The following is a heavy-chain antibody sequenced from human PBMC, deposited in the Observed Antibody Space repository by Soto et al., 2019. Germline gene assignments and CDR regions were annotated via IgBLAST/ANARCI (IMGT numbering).Heavy chain of an antibody. Sequence: QVQLVESGGGVVQPGTSLRLSCVGSGFTFRSCVIHWVRQAAGKGLEWVALTSYDGSNNFYGDSVKGRFTISRHNSRNTVELQMDSLRFEDTALYYCARWGTTGGLDVWGQGTLVSVSS. CDR1: GFTFRSCV. D-gene: IGHD3-16*01. CDR3: ARWGTTGGLDV. J-gene: IGHJ4*02. CDR2: TSYDGSNN. V-gene: IGHV3-33*05.